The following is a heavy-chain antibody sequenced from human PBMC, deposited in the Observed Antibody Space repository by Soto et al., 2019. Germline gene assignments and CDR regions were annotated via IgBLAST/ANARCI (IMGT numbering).Heavy chain of an antibody. V-gene: IGHV1-2*04. CDR2: INPNSGGT. CDR3: ARAILTFDAFDI. J-gene: IGHJ3*02. CDR1: GDTFTGYY. Sequence: ASVKVSCKAAGDTFTGYYMHWVLQAPGQGLEWMGWINPNSGGTNCAQKFQGWVTMTRDTSISTAYMELSRLRADDTAGYYRARAILTFDAFDIGGQGTMVTVSS. D-gene: IGHD1-20*01.